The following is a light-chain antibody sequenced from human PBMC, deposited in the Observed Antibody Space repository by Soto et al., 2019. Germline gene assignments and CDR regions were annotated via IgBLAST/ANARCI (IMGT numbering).Light chain of an antibody. V-gene: IGKV2-28*01. J-gene: IGKJ4*01. CDR3: MQALQTPLT. Sequence: EIVRTQSPLSLRVTPGEPASISCRSSQSLLHSNGYNYLDWYMQKPGQSPQLLIYLGSNRSSGVPDRFSGSGSGTDFTLKISRVEAEDVGVYYCMQALQTPLTFGGGTKVDIK. CDR1: QSLLHSNGYNY. CDR2: LGS.